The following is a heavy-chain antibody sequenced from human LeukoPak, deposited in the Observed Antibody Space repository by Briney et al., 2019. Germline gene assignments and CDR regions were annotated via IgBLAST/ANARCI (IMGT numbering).Heavy chain of an antibody. D-gene: IGHD4-11*01. Sequence: PSQTLSLTCTVSGGSISSGGYYWSWIRQPPGKGLEWIGYIYHSGSTYYNPSLKSRVTISVDTSKNQFSLKLSSVTAADTAVYYCARSESYSNLYYYYYMDVWGKGTTVTVSS. CDR3: ARSESYSNLYYYYYMDV. V-gene: IGHV4-30-2*01. CDR1: GGSISSGGYY. J-gene: IGHJ6*03. CDR2: IYHSGST.